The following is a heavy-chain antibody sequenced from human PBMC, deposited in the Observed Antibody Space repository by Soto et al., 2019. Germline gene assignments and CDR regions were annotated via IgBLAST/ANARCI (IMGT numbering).Heavy chain of an antibody. J-gene: IGHJ4*02. D-gene: IGHD3-16*01. CDR2: MSGSGGST. V-gene: IGHV3-23*01. Sequence: GGSLRLSCAASGFTFSSYAMSWVRQAPGKGLEWVSAMSGSGGSTYYADSVKGRFTIARDNSKNTLYLQINSLRAEARAVYYYGRDISFLGGGYWGQATLLSVSS. CDR3: GRDISFLGGGY. CDR1: GFTFSSYA.